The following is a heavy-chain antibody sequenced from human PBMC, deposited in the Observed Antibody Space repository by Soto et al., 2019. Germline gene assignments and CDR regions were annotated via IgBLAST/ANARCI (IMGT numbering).Heavy chain of an antibody. V-gene: IGHV4-34*01. CDR3: ARGLPGEWFGKNKASSSSSGMDV. J-gene: IGHJ6*02. CDR2: INHSGST. D-gene: IGHD3-10*01. Sequence: SDTLSLTCAVYGVSFSCYYLSWIRQPPGKGLEWIGEINHSGSTNYNPSLNSRVTISVDTSKNQFSLKLSFVTAADTAVYYCARGLPGEWFGKNKASSSSSGMDVGGQGPKVTVSS. CDR1: GVSFSCYY.